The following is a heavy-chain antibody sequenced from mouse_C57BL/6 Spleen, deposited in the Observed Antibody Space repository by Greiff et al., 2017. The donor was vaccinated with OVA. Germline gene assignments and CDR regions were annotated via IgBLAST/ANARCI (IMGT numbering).Heavy chain of an antibody. Sequence: VQLQESGAELARPGASVKMSCKASGYTFTSYTMHWVKQRPGQGLEWIGYINPSSGYTKYNQKFKDKATLTADKSSSTAYMQLSSLTSEDSAVYYCAIRGSNSYAMDYWGQGTSVTVSS. CDR3: AIRGSNSYAMDY. V-gene: IGHV1-4*01. CDR2: INPSSGYT. D-gene: IGHD2-5*01. J-gene: IGHJ4*01. CDR1: GYTFTSYT.